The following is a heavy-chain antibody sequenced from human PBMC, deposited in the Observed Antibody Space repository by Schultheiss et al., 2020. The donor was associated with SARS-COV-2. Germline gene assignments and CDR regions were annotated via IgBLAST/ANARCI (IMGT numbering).Heavy chain of an antibody. D-gene: IGHD2-2*01. V-gene: IGHV4-39*07. CDR1: GGSISSSSYY. J-gene: IGHJ5*02. Sequence: SQTLSLTCPVSGGSISSSSYYWGWIRQPPGKGLEWIGSIYYSGSTYYNPSLKSRVTISVDTSKNQFSLKLSSVTAADTAVYYCARKYIVVVPAAPWFDPWGQGTLVTVSS. CDR2: IYYSGST. CDR3: ARKYIVVVPAAPWFDP.